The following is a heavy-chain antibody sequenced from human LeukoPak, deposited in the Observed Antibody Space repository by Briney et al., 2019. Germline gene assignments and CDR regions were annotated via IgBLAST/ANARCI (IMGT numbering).Heavy chain of an antibody. CDR3: ARRTSGAFAI. Sequence: GGSLRLSCAASGFTFSSYGMNWVRQAPGKGLEWVSYISTSSNRIDYADSVKGRFTMSRDNAKNSLYLQMNSLRAEDTAVYYCARRTSGAFAIWGQGTKVTVSS. CDR2: ISTSSNRI. V-gene: IGHV3-48*04. J-gene: IGHJ3*02. CDR1: GFTFSSYG.